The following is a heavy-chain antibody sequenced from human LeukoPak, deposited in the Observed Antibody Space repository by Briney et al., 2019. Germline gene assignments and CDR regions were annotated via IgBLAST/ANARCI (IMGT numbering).Heavy chain of an antibody. D-gene: IGHD6-19*01. Sequence: GSSVKVSCKASGGTFSSYAISWVRQAPGQGLEWMGRIIPIFGIAHYAQKFQGRVTITADKSTSTAYMELSSLRSEDTAVYYCARIWEVGWYAYWGQGTLVTVSS. CDR3: ARIWEVGWYAY. CDR1: GGTFSSYA. J-gene: IGHJ4*02. CDR2: IIPIFGIA. V-gene: IGHV1-69*04.